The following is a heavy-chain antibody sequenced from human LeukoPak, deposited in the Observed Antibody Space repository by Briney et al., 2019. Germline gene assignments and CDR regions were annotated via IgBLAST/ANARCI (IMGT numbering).Heavy chain of an antibody. J-gene: IGHJ6*02. CDR2: IIPIFGTA. D-gene: IGHD2-2*01. CDR1: GGTFSSYA. CDR3: ATDFVVVPAAGPRYYYGMDV. Sequence: SVKVSCKASGGTFSSYAISWVRQAPGQGLEWMGGIIPIFGTANYAQKFQGRVTMTEDTSTDTAYMELSSLRSEDTAVYYCATDFVVVPAAGPRYYYGMDVWGQGTSVTVSS. V-gene: IGHV1-69*06.